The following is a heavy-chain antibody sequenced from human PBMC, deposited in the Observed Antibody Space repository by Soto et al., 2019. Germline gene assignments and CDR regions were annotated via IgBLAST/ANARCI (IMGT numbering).Heavy chain of an antibody. V-gene: IGHV1-24*01. J-gene: IGHJ5*02. CDR3: ATDVRITMVRGVRNWFDP. Sequence: GASVKVSCKVSGYTLTELSMHWVRQAPGKGLEWMGGFGPEDGETIYAQKFQGRVTMTEDTSTDTAYMELSSLRSEDTAVYYCATDVRITMVRGVRNWFDPWGQGTLVTVSS. CDR1: GYTLTELS. D-gene: IGHD3-10*01. CDR2: FGPEDGET.